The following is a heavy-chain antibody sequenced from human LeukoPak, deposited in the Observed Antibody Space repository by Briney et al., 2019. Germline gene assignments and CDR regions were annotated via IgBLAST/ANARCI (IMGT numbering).Heavy chain of an antibody. CDR1: GFTFSSYW. D-gene: IGHD6-13*01. V-gene: IGHV3-7*01. J-gene: IGHJ3*02. Sequence: GGSLRLSCAASGFTFSSYWMSWVRQAPGKGLEWVANIKQDGSEKYYVDSVKGRFTISRDNAKNSLYLQMNSLRAEDTAVYYCGRVGSSWHDAFDIWGQGTMVTVSS. CDR3: GRVGSSWHDAFDI. CDR2: IKQDGSEK.